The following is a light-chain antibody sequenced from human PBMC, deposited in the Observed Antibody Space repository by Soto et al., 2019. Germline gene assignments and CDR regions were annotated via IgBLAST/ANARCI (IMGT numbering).Light chain of an antibody. CDR3: QQRVDWPLT. CDR2: GAS. Sequence: EVVLTQSPGTLSLSPGERATLSCRASQSVSSIYLAWYQQKPGQAPRLLIYGASSRATGMPDRFSGSGSGTDFTLTISRLEPEDFAIYYCQQRVDWPLTFGGGTKVQI. CDR1: QSVSSIY. V-gene: IGKV3D-20*02. J-gene: IGKJ4*01.